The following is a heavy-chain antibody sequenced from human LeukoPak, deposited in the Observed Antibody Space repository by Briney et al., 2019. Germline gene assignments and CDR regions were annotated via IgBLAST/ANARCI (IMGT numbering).Heavy chain of an antibody. CDR2: INDNGGRT. CDR3: VKDVGGSYAFDY. CDR1: GFTFSRYA. Sequence: PGGSLRLPCSASGFTFSRYAMHWVRQAPGKGLEYVSGINDNGGRTHYGDSVKGRFSISRDNSKNTLHLQMSILRAEDTALYYCVKDVGGSYAFDYWGQGILVTVAS. J-gene: IGHJ4*02. D-gene: IGHD1-26*01. V-gene: IGHV3-64D*09.